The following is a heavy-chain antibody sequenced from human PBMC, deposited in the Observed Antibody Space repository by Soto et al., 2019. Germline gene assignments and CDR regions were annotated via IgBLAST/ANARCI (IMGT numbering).Heavy chain of an antibody. CDR2: IDPGDSDT. D-gene: IGHD1-1*01. Sequence: GESLKISCQGSGYIFSKYFITWVRQMPGKGLEWMGRIDPGDSDTNYSPSFQGHVTVSTDKSISTAFLQWSSLKASDTAMYYCARQLPGMLDVWGQGTTVTVS. J-gene: IGHJ6*02. CDR3: ARQLPGMLDV. CDR1: GYIFSKYF. V-gene: IGHV5-10-1*01.